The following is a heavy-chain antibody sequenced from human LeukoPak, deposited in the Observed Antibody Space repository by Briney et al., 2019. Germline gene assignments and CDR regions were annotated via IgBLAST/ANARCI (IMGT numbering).Heavy chain of an antibody. J-gene: IGHJ6*02. CDR3: ARDCVDYSNNYYGMDV. CDR1: GYTFTSYY. CDR2: INPSGGST. Sequence: ASVKVSCKASGYTFTSYYMHWVRQAPGQGLEWMGIINPSGGSTSYAQKFQGRVTMTRDTSTSTVYMELSSLRSEDTAVYYCARDCVDYSNNYYGMDVWGQGTTVTVSS. D-gene: IGHD4-4*01. V-gene: IGHV1-46*01.